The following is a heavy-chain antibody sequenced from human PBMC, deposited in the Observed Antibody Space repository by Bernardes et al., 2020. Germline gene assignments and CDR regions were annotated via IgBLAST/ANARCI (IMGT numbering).Heavy chain of an antibody. CDR3: AKDKYSSGRPGEY. CDR1: GFTFSSYA. J-gene: IGHJ4*02. V-gene: IGHV3-23*01. D-gene: IGHD6-19*01. CDR2: ISGSGSST. Sequence: GGSLRLSCAASGFTFSSYAMSWVRQAPGKGLEWVSVISGSGSSTYYADSVKGRFTISRDNSRNTLYLQMNSLRAEDTAVYYCAKDKYSSGRPGEYWGQGTLVTVSS.